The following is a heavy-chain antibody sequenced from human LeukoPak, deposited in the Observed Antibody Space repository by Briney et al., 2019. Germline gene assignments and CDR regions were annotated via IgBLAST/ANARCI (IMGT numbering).Heavy chain of an antibody. J-gene: IGHJ4*02. Sequence: KTSETLSLTCTVSGGSISSYYWSWIRQPAGKGLEWIGRIYAPGDTKYDPSLQSRVTISGDTSKNQISLKLASVTAADTAVYYCAREYYASGSNGAFDYWGQGILVTVSS. V-gene: IGHV4-4*07. CDR2: IYAPGDT. CDR3: AREYYASGSNGAFDY. D-gene: IGHD3-10*01. CDR1: GGSISSYY.